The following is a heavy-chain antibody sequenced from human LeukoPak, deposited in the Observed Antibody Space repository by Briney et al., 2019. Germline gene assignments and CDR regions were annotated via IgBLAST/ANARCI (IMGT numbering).Heavy chain of an antibody. CDR2: IYSGGST. D-gene: IGHD5-12*01. V-gene: IGHV3-66*01. Sequence: GGSLRLSCAATGFTFSSYSMNWVRQAPGKGLEWVSVIYSGGSTNYADSVKGRFTISRDNSKNTLYLQMNSLRAEDTAVYYCARDLSGPLDYWGQGTLVTVSS. J-gene: IGHJ4*02. CDR3: ARDLSGPLDY. CDR1: GFTFSSYS.